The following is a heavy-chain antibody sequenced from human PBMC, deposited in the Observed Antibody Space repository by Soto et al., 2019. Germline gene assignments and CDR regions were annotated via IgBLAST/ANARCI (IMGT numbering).Heavy chain of an antibody. Sequence: SETLSLTCTVSGGSISSSSYYWGWIRQPPGKGLEWIGSIYYSGSTYYNPSLKSRVTISVDTSKNQFSLKLSSVTAADTAVYYCASPSKAAAGTGWFDPWGRGTLVTVSS. V-gene: IGHV4-39*01. J-gene: IGHJ5*02. CDR1: GGSISSSSYY. D-gene: IGHD6-13*01. CDR2: IYYSGST. CDR3: ASPSKAAAGTGWFDP.